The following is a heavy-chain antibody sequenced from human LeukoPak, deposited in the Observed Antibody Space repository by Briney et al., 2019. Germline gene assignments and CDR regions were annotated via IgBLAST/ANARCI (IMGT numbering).Heavy chain of an antibody. V-gene: IGHV4-4*02. D-gene: IGHD3-10*01. J-gene: IGHJ3*02. Sequence: SETLSVTCAVSGDSISSSNWWCWVRQPPGKGLQWIGEIYHSGSTNYNPSLKSRATTSVDKSKNQFSLKLTSVTAADTAVYYCASKRHASARGAFDIWGQGTMVTVSS. CDR2: IYHSGST. CDR3: ASKRHASARGAFDI. CDR1: GDSISSSNW.